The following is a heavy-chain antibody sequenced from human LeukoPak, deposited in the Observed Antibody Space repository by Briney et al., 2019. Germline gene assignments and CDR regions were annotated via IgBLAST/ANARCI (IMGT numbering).Heavy chain of an antibody. D-gene: IGHD3-10*01. V-gene: IGHV4-39*07. CDR3: ARGGFYGHPFEF. Sequence: PSQTLSLTCTVSGGSISSGGYYWSWIRQPPGKGLEWIGSIYYSGTTYYNPSLESRVAISVDTSNNQVSLNLSSVTAADTAKYFCARGGFYGHPFEFGGHGTLVTVSS. CDR1: GGSISSGGYY. J-gene: IGHJ4*01. CDR2: IYYSGTT.